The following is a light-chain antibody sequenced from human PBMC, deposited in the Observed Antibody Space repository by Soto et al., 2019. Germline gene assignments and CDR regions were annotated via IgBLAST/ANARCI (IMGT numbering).Light chain of an antibody. Sequence: EIVMTESPATLSVSPGERATLSCRASQSVSSNLAWYQQKPGQAPRLLIYGASTRATGIPARFSGSGSGTEFTLTISSLQSDDFATYYCQHYNSYSEAFGQGTMVDIK. CDR1: QSVSSN. CDR2: GAS. V-gene: IGKV3-15*01. CDR3: QHYNSYSEA. J-gene: IGKJ1*01.